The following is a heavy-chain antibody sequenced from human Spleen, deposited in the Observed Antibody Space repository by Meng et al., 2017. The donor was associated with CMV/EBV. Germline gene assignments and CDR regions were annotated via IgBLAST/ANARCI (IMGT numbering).Heavy chain of an antibody. CDR1: GFTFRSYA. CDR2: ISDGGSNK. CDR3: ARAHTELVISDGSWFDP. V-gene: IGHV3-30-3*01. Sequence: GESLKISCAASGFTFRSYAMHWVRQAPGKGLEWVAFISDGGSNKYHADSVKGRFTISRDNSENTLYLQMNSLRTEDTAVYYCARAHTELVISDGSWFDPWGQGTLVTVSS. D-gene: IGHD2-2*01. J-gene: IGHJ5*02.